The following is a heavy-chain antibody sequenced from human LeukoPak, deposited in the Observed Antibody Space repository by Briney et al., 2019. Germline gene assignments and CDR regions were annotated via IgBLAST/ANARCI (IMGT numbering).Heavy chain of an antibody. CDR3: TRRGDGDYGDY. J-gene: IGHJ4*02. CDR1: GFTFTGSA. Sequence: GGSLKLSCAASGFTFTGSAMHWVRQASGKGLEWVRRIKSKANNYATAYAASVKGRFTISRDDSENTAFLQMNSLKTEDTAVYYCTRRGDGDYGDYWGQGTLVTVSS. D-gene: IGHD4-17*01. CDR2: IKSKANNYAT. V-gene: IGHV3-73*01.